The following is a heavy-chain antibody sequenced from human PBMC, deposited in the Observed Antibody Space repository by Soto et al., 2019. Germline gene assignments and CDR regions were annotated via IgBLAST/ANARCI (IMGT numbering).Heavy chain of an antibody. CDR2: ISSSSSYI. CDR3: ASFYPGYCSSTSCSLYYYYGMDV. Sequence: LRLSCTASGFTFSSYSMNWVRQAPGKGLEWVSSISSSSSYIYYADSVKGRFTISRDNAKNSLYLQMNSQRAEDTAVYYCASFYPGYCSSTSCSLYYYYGMDVWGQGTTVTVSS. V-gene: IGHV3-21*01. D-gene: IGHD2-2*01. J-gene: IGHJ6*02. CDR1: GFTFSSYS.